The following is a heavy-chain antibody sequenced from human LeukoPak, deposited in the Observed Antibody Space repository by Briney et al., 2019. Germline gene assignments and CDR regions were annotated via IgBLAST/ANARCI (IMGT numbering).Heavy chain of an antibody. CDR3: AKGGAYSGSYGDY. J-gene: IGHJ4*02. CDR1: GFTFSSNA. V-gene: IGHV3-23*01. Sequence: PGGSLRLSCAASGFTFSSNAMSWVRQAPGKGLEWVSAISGSGGSTYYADSVKGRFTISRDNSKNTVYLQMNSLRAEDTAVYYCAKGGAYSGSYGDYWGQGTLVTVSS. CDR2: ISGSGGST. D-gene: IGHD1-26*01.